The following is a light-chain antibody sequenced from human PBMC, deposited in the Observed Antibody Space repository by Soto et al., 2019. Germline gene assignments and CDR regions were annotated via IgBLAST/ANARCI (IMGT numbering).Light chain of an antibody. CDR3: ISYTSDDVRYV. Sequence: QSALTQPASVSGTPGQSITISCTGSNSDVGLYDFVSWYQHHPGRAPKLIVSEVSHRPSGISNRFSGSKSGNTASLTISGLQSEDEADYYCISYTSDDVRYVFGTGTKLPS. CDR2: EVS. J-gene: IGLJ1*01. V-gene: IGLV2-14*01. CDR1: NSDVGLYDF.